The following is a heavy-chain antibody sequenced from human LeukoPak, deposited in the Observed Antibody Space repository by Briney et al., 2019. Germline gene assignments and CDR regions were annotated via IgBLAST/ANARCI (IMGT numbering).Heavy chain of an antibody. CDR2: IYYSGTT. J-gene: IGHJ3*02. CDR1: GGSIISSTYY. V-gene: IGHV4-39*07. CDR3: ARDLEAFDI. Sequence: PSETLSLTCTVSGGSIISSTYYWAWIRQPPGKGLEWIGSIYYSGTTYYNPSLKSRLSISVDTSKNQFSLKLSSVTAADTAVYYCARDLEAFDIWGQGTMVTVSS.